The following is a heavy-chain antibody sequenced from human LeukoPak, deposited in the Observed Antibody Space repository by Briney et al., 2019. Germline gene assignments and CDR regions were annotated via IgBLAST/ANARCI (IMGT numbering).Heavy chain of an antibody. CDR2: IYYSGST. CDR3: ARLARFRSGSYWMKYYFDY. CDR1: GGSISNSRYY. Sequence: SETLSLTCTVSGGSISNSRYYWGWIRQPPGKGLEWIGSIYYSGSTYYNPSLKSRVTISVDTSKNQFSLKLSSVTAADTAVYYCARLARFRSGSYWMKYYFDYWGQGTLVTVSS. J-gene: IGHJ4*02. D-gene: IGHD1-26*01. V-gene: IGHV4-39*07.